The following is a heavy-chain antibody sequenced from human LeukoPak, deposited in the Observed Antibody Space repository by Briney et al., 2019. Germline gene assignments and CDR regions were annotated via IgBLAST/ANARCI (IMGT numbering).Heavy chain of an antibody. CDR3: ARRDMASLGLHDAFDI. J-gene: IGHJ3*02. CDR2: IDPSDSYT. V-gene: IGHV5-10-1*01. CDR1: GYSFTSYW. Sequence: GESLKISCKGSGYSFTSYWISWVRPMPGKGLEWMGRIDPSDSYTNYSPSFQGHVTLSADKSISTAYLQWSSLKASGTAMYYCARRDMASLGLHDAFDIWGQGTMVTVSS. D-gene: IGHD2-15*01.